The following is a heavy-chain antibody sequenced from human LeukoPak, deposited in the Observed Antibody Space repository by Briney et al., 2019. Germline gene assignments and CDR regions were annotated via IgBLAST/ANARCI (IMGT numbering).Heavy chain of an antibody. V-gene: IGHV1-2*02. J-gene: IGHJ4*02. CDR1: GYTFSGYY. CDR2: INPNNGDT. CDR3: ARGSMRTVVTPGFDY. Sequence: ASVKVSCKASGYTFSGYYIHWVRQAPGQGLDWMGWINPNNGDTNYAPKFQGRVTMTRDTSISTAYMELSRLRSDDTAVYYCARGSMRTVVTPGFDYWGQGTLVTVSS. D-gene: IGHD4-23*01.